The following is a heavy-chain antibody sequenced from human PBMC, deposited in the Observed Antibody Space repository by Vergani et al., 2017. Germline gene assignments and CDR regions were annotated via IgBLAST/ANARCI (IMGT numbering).Heavy chain of an antibody. CDR3: ARDDSMVYGKPFDY. D-gene: IGHD2-8*01. CDR2: INHSGST. Sequence: QVQLQQWGAGLLKPSETLSLTCAVYGGSFSGYYWSWIRQPPGKGLEWIGEINHSGSTNYNPSLKRRVTISVDKSKNQFALKRSSVTAADTDVYYCARDDSMVYGKPFDYWGQGTLVTVSS. V-gene: IGHV4-34*01. CDR1: GGSFSGYY. J-gene: IGHJ4*02.